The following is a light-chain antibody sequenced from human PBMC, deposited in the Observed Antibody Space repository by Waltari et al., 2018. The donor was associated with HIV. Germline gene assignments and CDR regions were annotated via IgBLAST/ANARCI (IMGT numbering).Light chain of an antibody. CDR2: KDT. J-gene: IGLJ3*02. CDR1: ALPNQY. CDR3: ESADNSGTYWV. Sequence: SYELTQPPSVSVSPGQTAKNTCSGDALPNQYAHWYQQKPGQAPLLVIYKDTQRPSGIPERFSGSHSGTTVTLTISGVQAEDEADYYCESADNSGTYWVFGGGTKLSVL. V-gene: IGLV3-25*03.